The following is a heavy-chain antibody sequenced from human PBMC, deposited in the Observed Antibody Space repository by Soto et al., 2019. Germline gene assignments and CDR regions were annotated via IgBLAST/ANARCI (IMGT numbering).Heavy chain of an antibody. V-gene: IGHV3-30*04. CDR3: ARAKAYYDFWSGHYPAPHYFDY. CDR1: GFTFSMYA. J-gene: IGHJ4*02. D-gene: IGHD3-3*01. CDR2: TSSDGASK. Sequence: GGSLRLSCAVSGFTFSMYAMHWARQAPGKGLEWVAVTSSDGASKYYADSVKGRFTISRDNSKNTLYLQMNSLRAEDTAVYYCARAKAYYDFWSGHYPAPHYFDYWGQGTLVTVSS.